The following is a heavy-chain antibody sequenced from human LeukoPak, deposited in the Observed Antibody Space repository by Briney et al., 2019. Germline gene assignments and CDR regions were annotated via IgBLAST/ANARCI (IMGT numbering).Heavy chain of an antibody. CDR3: ARSDFWSGYSSNYFDY. J-gene: IGHJ4*02. D-gene: IGHD3-3*01. V-gene: IGHV5-51*01. CDR1: GYSFTSYW. CDR2: IYLGDSDT. Sequence: GESLQISCKGSGYSFTSYWIGWVRQLPGKGLEWMGIIYLGDSDTRYSPSFQGQVTISADKSISTAYLQWSSLKASDTAMYYCARSDFWSGYSSNYFDYWGQGTLVTVSS.